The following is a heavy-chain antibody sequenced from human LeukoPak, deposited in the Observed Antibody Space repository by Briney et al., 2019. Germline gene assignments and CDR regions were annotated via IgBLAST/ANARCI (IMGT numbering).Heavy chain of an antibody. J-gene: IGHJ4*02. CDR2: ISSSSSYI. CDR1: GFTFSSYS. V-gene: IGHV3-21*04. D-gene: IGHD3-22*01. CDR3: AKISGYYPFDY. Sequence: PGGSLRLSCAASGFTFSSYSMNWVRQAPGKGLEWVSSISSSSSYIYYTDSVKGRFTISRDNSKNTLYLQMNNLRAEDTALYYCAKISGYYPFDYWGQGTLVTVSS.